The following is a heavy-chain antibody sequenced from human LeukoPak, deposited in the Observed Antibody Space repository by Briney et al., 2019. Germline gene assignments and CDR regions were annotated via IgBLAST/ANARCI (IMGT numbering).Heavy chain of an antibody. CDR3: ARDRISWYSNPFDY. D-gene: IGHD4-11*01. CDR1: GFTFSSYS. J-gene: IGHJ4*02. Sequence: KTGGSLRLSCAASGFTFSSYSMNWVRQAPGKGLGWVSSISSSSSYIYYADSVKGRFTISRDNAKNSLYLQMNSLRAEDTAVYYCARDRISWYSNPFDYWGQGTLVTVSS. CDR2: ISSSSSYI. V-gene: IGHV3-21*01.